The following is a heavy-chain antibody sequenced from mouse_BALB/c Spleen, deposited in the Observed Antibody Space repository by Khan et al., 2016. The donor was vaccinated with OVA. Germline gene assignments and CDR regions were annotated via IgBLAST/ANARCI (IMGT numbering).Heavy chain of an antibody. Sequence: QIQLVQSGPELKKPGETVRISCKASGYTFTTAGIQWVQKMPGKGLKWIGWINTHSGVPKYVEDFKGRFAFSLEISVNTANLQLTNLKKEDTATYFCARGGDAYYRNDGGAMEYWGQGTSVTVSS. CDR3: ARGGDAYYRNDGGAMEY. J-gene: IGHJ4*01. CDR1: GYTFTTAG. CDR2: INTHSGVP. D-gene: IGHD2-14*01. V-gene: IGHV9-4*02.